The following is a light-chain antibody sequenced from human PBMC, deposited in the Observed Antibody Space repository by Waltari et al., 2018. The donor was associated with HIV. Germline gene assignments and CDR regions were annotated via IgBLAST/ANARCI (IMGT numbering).Light chain of an antibody. V-gene: IGLV1-40*01. CDR1: SSKIGAGND. Sequence: QSELTQPPSVSAAPGQRVTIYCTGSSSKIGAGNDVHWYQQVTGKAPKVVIYGNSTRPSWVPVRFSGSKSGSSASLVIPGLQSEDEADYYCQSYDNLSGLFGGGTKVTVL. J-gene: IGLJ2*01. CDR3: QSYDNLSGL. CDR2: GNS.